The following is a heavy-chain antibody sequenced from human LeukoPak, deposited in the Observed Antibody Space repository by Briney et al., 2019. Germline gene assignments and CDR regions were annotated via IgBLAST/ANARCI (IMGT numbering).Heavy chain of an antibody. CDR2: MNPNSGNT. J-gene: IGHJ4*02. CDR1: GYTFTSYD. Sequence: GASVKVSCKASGYTFTSYDINWARQATGQGLEWMGWMNPNSGNTGYAEKLQGRVTMTRNTSISTAYMELSSLRSEDTAVYYCARGFGIAAAGTSDFDYWGQGTLVTVSS. V-gene: IGHV1-8*01. CDR3: ARGFGIAAAGTSDFDY. D-gene: IGHD6-13*01.